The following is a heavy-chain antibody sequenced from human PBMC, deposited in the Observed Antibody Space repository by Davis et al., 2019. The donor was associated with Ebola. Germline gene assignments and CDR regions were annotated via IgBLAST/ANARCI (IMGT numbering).Heavy chain of an antibody. CDR1: GFTFSTHI. CDR2: ISSSSSYI. Sequence: GESLKISCAASGFTFSTHIMNWVRQAPGKGLEWVSSISSSSSYIYYADSVKGRFTISRDNAKNSLYLQMNSLRDEDTAVYYCARTGYCSGGSCYFLGYDAFDIWGQGTMVTVSS. V-gene: IGHV3-21*01. J-gene: IGHJ3*02. CDR3: ARTGYCSGGSCYFLGYDAFDI. D-gene: IGHD2-15*01.